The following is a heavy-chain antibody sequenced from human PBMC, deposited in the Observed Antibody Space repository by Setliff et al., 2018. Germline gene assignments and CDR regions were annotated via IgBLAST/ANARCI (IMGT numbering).Heavy chain of an antibody. CDR2: IIPIFGTA. CDR1: GGTFSSYA. CDR3: ARAAAAAYYYYYMDV. D-gene: IGHD2-2*01. J-gene: IGHJ6*03. Sequence: SVKVSCKASGGTFSSYAISWVRQAPGQGLEWMGGIIPIFGTANYAQKFQVRVTITADESTSTAYMELSSLRSEDTAVYYCARAAAAAYYYYYMDVWGKGTTVTVSS. V-gene: IGHV1-69*13.